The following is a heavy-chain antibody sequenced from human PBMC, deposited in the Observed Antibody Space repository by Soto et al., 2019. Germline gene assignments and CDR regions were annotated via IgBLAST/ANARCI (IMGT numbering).Heavy chain of an antibody. CDR1: GFTFSSYA. V-gene: IGHV3-30-3*01. D-gene: IGHD5-12*01. J-gene: IGHJ6*02. CDR2: ISYDGSNK. CDR3: AGEMATSMYYYYGMDV. Sequence: ESGGGVVQPGRSLRLSCAASGFTFSSYAMHWVRQAPGKGLEWVAVISYDGSNKYYADSVKGRFTISRDNSKNTLYLQMNSLRAEDTAVYYCAGEMATSMYYYYGMDVWGQGTTVTVSS.